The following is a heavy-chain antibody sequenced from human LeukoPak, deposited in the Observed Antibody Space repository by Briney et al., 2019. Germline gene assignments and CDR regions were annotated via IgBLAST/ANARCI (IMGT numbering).Heavy chain of an antibody. D-gene: IGHD5-24*01. J-gene: IGHJ4*02. CDR3: ARASRDGYNQNFDH. Sequence: KHGESLKISCKGLGYSFSSYWNAWVRQRTGKGLEWMGIIYPGGSETRYDPSFQGQVTVSADSSTSTAYLQWSSLRASDTAMYYCARASRDGYNQNFDHWGQGTLVTVSS. CDR2: IYPGGSET. CDR1: GYSFSSYW. V-gene: IGHV5-51*01.